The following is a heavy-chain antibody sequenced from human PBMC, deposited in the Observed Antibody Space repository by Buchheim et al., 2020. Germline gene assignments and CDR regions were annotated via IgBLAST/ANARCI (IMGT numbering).Heavy chain of an antibody. CDR2: ISSSGSTL. Sequence: QVQLVESGGGLVKPGGSLRLSCAASGFTFSDYYMSWIRQAPGKGLEWVSYISSSGSTLNYADLVKGRFPIPRANAKNSLYLQMNSLRAEDTAVYYCARDKPIASTVTQFDYWGQGTL. V-gene: IGHV3-11*01. J-gene: IGHJ4*02. CDR1: GFTFSDYY. D-gene: IGHD4-17*01. CDR3: ARDKPIASTVTQFDY.